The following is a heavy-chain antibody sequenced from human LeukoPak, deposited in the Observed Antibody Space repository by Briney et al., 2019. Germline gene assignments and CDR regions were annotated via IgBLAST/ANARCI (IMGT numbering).Heavy chain of an antibody. J-gene: IGHJ4*02. D-gene: IGHD3-16*01. CDR2: ISGGGSAT. CDR3: AGRRVLDASFDY. Sequence: PGGSLRLSCAASGFTFSSYWMHWVRQAPGKGLAWISRISGGGSATSYADSVKGRFTISRDNAKNTLYLQMNSLRAEDTAVYYCAGRRVLDASFDYWGQGTLVTVSS. CDR1: GFTFSSYW. V-gene: IGHV3-74*01.